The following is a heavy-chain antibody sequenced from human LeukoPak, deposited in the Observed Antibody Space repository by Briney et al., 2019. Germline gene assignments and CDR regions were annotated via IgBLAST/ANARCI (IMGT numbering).Heavy chain of an antibody. J-gene: IGHJ4*02. CDR3: ARVGSYSYFDY. D-gene: IGHD1-26*01. V-gene: IGHV3-30*04. CDR2: ISYDGSNK. Sequence: GRSLRLSCAASGFTFSSYAMHWVRQAPGKGLEWVAVISYDGSNKYYADSVKGRFTISRDNSENTLYLQMNSLRAEDTAVYYCARVGSYSYFDYWGQGTLVTVSS. CDR1: GFTFSSYA.